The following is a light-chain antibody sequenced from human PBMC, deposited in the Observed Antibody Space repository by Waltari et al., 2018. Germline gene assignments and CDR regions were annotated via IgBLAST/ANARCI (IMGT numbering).Light chain of an antibody. CDR1: QDISSY. CDR3: QQYEDVPYT. V-gene: IGKV1-33*01. Sequence: DIQMTQSPSSLSASVGDRVTITCQASQDISSYLNWYQQRPGKDPKLLIYDVSNLESGVPSRFSGGGSGTDFSFTISSLQSEDIATYYCQQYEDVPYTFGQGTKLMIK. CDR2: DVS. J-gene: IGKJ2*01.